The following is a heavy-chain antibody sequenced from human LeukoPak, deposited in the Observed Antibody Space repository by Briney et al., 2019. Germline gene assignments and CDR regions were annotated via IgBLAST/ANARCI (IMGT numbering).Heavy chain of an antibody. CDR2: IKSDGSVT. J-gene: IGHJ4*02. D-gene: IGHD1-14*01. CDR1: GFTFSSYW. Sequence: GGSLRLSCAASGFTFSSYWMHWVRQAPGEGLVWVSCIKSDGSVTWYADSVKSQFTISRDNAKNMLYLQMNSLRDEDTAVYFCARDHDAVGTTIDHWGQGTLVTVSS. CDR3: ARDHDAVGTTIDH. V-gene: IGHV3-74*01.